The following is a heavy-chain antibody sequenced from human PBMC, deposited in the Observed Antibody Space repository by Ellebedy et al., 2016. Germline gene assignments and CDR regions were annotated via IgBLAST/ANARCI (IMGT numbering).Heavy chain of an antibody. V-gene: IGHV4-34*01. D-gene: IGHD6-19*01. CDR3: ARRRSGWYSFDY. J-gene: IGHJ4*02. CDR1: GGSISSYY. Sequence: GSLRLXXTVSGGSISSYYWSWIRQPPGKGLEWIGEINHSGSTNYNPSLKSRVTISVDTSKNQFSLKLSSVTAADTAVYYCARRRSGWYSFDYWGQGTLVTVSS. CDR2: INHSGST.